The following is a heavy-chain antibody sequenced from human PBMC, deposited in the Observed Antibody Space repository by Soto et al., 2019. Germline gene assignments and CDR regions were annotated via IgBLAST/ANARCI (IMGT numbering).Heavy chain of an antibody. CDR3: TRGGDAYKNGH. Sequence: LKLKESGPGLVKPSETLSLTGTVPGGSVSIGTYYWGWFRQPPGKGLEWIGFINYSGSTNYNPSLKSRVTMSVDTSKNQFSLKLTSVNAADTAVYYCTRGGDAYKNGHWGQGTLVTVYS. D-gene: IGHD2-21*01. CDR2: INYSGST. J-gene: IGHJ4*02. V-gene: IGHV4-61*01. CDR1: GGSVSIGTYY.